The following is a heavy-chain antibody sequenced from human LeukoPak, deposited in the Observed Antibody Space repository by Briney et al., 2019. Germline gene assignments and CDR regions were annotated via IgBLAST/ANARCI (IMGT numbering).Heavy chain of an antibody. CDR1: GFTFSSYW. CDR2: INSDGSST. D-gene: IGHD3-22*01. J-gene: IGHJ4*02. CDR3: ARARNYYDSSGYSYYFDY. Sequence: GGSLRLSCAASGFTFSSYWMPWVRQAPGKGLVWVSRINSDGSSTSYADSVKGRFTISRDNAKNTLYLQMNSLRAEDTAVYYCARARNYYDSSGYSYYFDYWGQGTLVTVSS. V-gene: IGHV3-74*01.